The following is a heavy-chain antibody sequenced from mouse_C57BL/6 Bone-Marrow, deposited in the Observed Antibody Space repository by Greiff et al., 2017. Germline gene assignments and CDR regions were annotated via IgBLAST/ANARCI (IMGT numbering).Heavy chain of an antibody. Sequence: QVQLQQPGAELVMPGASVKLSCKASGYTFTSYWMHWVQQRPGQGLEWIGEIDPSDSYTNYNQKFKGKSTLTVDKSSSTAYMQLSSLTSEDSAVYYWARGRYYDYDVGYAMDYWGQGTSVTVSS. CDR1: GYTFTSYW. CDR3: ARGRYYDYDVGYAMDY. D-gene: IGHD2-4*01. V-gene: IGHV1-69*01. CDR2: IDPSDSYT. J-gene: IGHJ4*01.